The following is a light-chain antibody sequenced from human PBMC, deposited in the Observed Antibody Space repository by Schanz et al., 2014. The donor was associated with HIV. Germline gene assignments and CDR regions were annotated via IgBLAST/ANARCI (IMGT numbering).Light chain of an antibody. J-gene: IGKJ1*01. Sequence: IVLTQSPGTLSLSPGDRATLSCRASQSVAANSLAWYQQKPGQPPRLLISGASRRATGIPDRFSGGGSGTDFTLTISRLEPEDVAVYFCQQYSTSPRTFGQGTKVEIK. CDR1: QSVAANS. CDR2: GAS. V-gene: IGKV3-20*01. CDR3: QQYSTSPRT.